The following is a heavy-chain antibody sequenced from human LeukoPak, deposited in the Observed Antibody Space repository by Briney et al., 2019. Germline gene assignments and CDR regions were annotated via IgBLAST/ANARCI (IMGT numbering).Heavy chain of an antibody. CDR2: ININRGGT. J-gene: IGHJ4*02. D-gene: IGHD3-16*01. Sequence: GASVKVSCKASAYTFTVYYMHWVRHAPGQGLERMGWININRGGTNYAQKFQGRVTMTRDTSISTAYMELSRLRSDDTAVYYCARREATSLGTFDYWGQGTLVTVSS. CDR3: ARREATSLGTFDY. V-gene: IGHV1-2*02. CDR1: AYTFTVYY.